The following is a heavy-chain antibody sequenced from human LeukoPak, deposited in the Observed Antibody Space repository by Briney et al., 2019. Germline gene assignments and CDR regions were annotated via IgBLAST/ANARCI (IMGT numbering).Heavy chain of an antibody. V-gene: IGHV3-23*01. CDR3: AKGHSDFGTGFDL. CDR1: GFRFSDFA. J-gene: IGHJ4*02. D-gene: IGHD4-17*01. Sequence: PGGSLRLSCAASGFRFSDFAMSWVRQAPGKGLECVSVISASGGRTYSAESVKARFTISRDNSKNTLYLQMNSLTADDTAVCYCAKGHSDFGTGFDLWGQGTLVTVS. CDR2: ISASGGRT.